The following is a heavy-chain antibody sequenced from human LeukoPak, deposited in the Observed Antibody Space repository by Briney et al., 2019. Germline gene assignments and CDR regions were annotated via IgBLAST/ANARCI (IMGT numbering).Heavy chain of an antibody. CDR3: ARAVEDVLLWFGAAFDI. CDR2: ISYDGSNK. Sequence: GGSLRLSCAASKFIFSDYGLHWVRQAPGKGLEWVAVISYDGSNKYYADSVKGRFTISRDNSKNTLYLQMNSLRAEDTAVYYCARAVEDVLLWFGAAFDIWGQGTMVTVSS. CDR1: KFIFSDYG. V-gene: IGHV3-30*19. J-gene: IGHJ3*02. D-gene: IGHD3-10*01.